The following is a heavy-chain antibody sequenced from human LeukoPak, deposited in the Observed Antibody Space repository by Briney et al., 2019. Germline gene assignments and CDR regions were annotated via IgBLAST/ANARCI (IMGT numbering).Heavy chain of an antibody. CDR2: INQDGGEQ. Sequence: PGGSLRLSCAASGFTFNSYWMDWVRQAPGKGLEWVANINQDGGEQFYVDSVKGRFTISRDNAENSLYLQMNSLRDEDTAVYFCARDDPKVGATQTDWGQGTLVTVSS. CDR3: ARDDPKVGATQTD. J-gene: IGHJ4*02. D-gene: IGHD1-26*01. V-gene: IGHV3-7*01. CDR1: GFTFNSYW.